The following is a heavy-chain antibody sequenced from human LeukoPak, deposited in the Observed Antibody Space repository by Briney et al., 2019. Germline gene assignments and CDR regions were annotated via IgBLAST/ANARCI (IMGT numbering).Heavy chain of an antibody. CDR2: ISSTTSYI. J-gene: IGHJ6*02. CDR3: ARGLADYFYNMDV. V-gene: IGHV3-21*01. D-gene: IGHD3-16*01. CDR1: GFTFSNYA. Sequence: PGGSLRLSCAASGFTFSNYAMIWVRQAPGKGLEWVSSISSTTSYIYYADSVKGRFTISRDNAKNSLYLQMNSLRAEDTAVYYCARGLADYFYNMDVWGQGTTVTVSS.